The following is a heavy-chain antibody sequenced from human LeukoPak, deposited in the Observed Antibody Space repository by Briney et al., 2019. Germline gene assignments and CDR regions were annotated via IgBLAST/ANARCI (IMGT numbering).Heavy chain of an antibody. D-gene: IGHD3-16*01. CDR1: GFTFSSYS. V-gene: IGHV3-48*01. CDR3: AREITYDYATYGMDV. CDR2: ISSSSSTI. J-gene: IGHJ6*02. Sequence: PGGSLRLSCAASGFTFSSYSMNWVRQAPGKGLEWVSYISSSSSTIYYADSVKGRFTISRDNAKNSLYLQMNSLRAEDTAVYYCAREITYDYATYGMDVWGQGTTVTVSS.